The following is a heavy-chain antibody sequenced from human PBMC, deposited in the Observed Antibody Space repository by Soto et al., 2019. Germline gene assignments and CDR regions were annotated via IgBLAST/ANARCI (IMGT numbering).Heavy chain of an antibody. CDR1: GYTFTGYY. CDR3: ARMIMGQDYYGSGTHDLVGAFDI. Sequence: QVQLVQSGAEVKKPGASVKVSCKASGYTFTGYYMHWVRQAPGQGLEWMGWINPNSGGTNYAQKFQGWVTMTRDTSISTAYMELSRLRSDDTAVYYCARMIMGQDYYGSGTHDLVGAFDIWGQGTMVTVSS. J-gene: IGHJ3*02. V-gene: IGHV1-2*04. D-gene: IGHD3-10*01. CDR2: INPNSGGT.